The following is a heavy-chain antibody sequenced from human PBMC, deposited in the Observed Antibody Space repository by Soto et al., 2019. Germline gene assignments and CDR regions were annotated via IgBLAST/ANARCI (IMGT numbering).Heavy chain of an antibody. D-gene: IGHD3-10*01. V-gene: IGHV3-30-3*01. CDR3: ARDPLMGYGSGSALDY. CDR2: ISYDGSNK. CDR1: GFTFSSYA. J-gene: IGHJ4*02. Sequence: PGGSLRLSCAASGFTFSSYAMHWVRQAPGKGLEWVAVISYDGSNKYYADSVKGRFTISRDNSKNTLYLQMNSLRAEDTAVYYCARDPLMGYGSGSALDYWGLVTLVPVSS.